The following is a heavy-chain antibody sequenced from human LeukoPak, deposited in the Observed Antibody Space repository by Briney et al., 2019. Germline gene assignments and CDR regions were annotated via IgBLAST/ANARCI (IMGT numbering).Heavy chain of an antibody. V-gene: IGHV3-74*01. Sequence: GGSLRLFCAASGFTFRSYWMHWVRQVPGKGLVWVSRISSDGRSTAYAASVKGRFTISSDKAKNTLYLQMNSLRAEDTAVYYCARDQVYCSGGYCYFDYWGQGTLVTVSS. CDR3: ARDQVYCSGGYCYFDY. CDR2: ISSDGRST. D-gene: IGHD2-15*01. J-gene: IGHJ4*02. CDR1: GFTFRSYW.